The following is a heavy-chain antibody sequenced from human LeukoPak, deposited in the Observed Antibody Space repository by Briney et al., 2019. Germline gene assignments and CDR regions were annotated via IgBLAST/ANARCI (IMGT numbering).Heavy chain of an antibody. CDR1: GGTFSSYA. D-gene: IGHD3-22*01. J-gene: IGHJ4*02. Sequence: SVKVSCKASGGTFSSYAISWVRQAPGQGLEWMGRIIPIFGTANYAQKFQGRVTITTDESTSTAYMELSSLRSEDTAVYYCARGRYYDSSGYLDYWGQGTLVTVSP. CDR2: IIPIFGTA. V-gene: IGHV1-69*05. CDR3: ARGRYYDSSGYLDY.